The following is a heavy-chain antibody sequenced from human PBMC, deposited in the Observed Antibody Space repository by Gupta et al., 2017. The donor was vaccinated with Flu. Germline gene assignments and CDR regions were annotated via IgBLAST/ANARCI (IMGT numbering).Heavy chain of an antibody. CDR3: AKDVHSGSYEYDAFDI. D-gene: IGHD1-26*01. J-gene: IGHJ3*02. Sequence: EVQLLESGGGLVQPGGSLRLSCAASEFPFSSYAMSWVRQAPGKGLEWVSAISGSGGSTYYADSVKGRFTISRDNSKNTLYLQMNSLRAEDTAVYYCAKDVHSGSYEYDAFDIWGQGTMVTVSS. CDR1: EFPFSSYA. V-gene: IGHV3-23*01. CDR2: ISGSGGST.